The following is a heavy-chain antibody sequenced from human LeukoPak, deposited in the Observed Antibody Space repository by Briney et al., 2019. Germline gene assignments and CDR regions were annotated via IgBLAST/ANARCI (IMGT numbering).Heavy chain of an antibody. CDR1: GGSISSGDYY. J-gene: IGHJ4*02. D-gene: IGHD2-2*01. V-gene: IGHV4-61*08. Sequence: SETLSLTCTVSGGSISSGDYYWSWIRQPPGKGLEWIGYIYYSGSTNYNPSLKSRVTISVDTSKNQFSLKLSSVTAADTAVYYCARESDCSSTSCYYFDYWGQGTLVTVSS. CDR2: IYYSGST. CDR3: ARESDCSSTSCYYFDY.